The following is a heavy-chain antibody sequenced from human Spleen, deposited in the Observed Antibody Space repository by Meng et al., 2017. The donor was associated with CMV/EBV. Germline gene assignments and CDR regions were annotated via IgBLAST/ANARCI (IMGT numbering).Heavy chain of an antibody. CDR3: TRGPQVSWLRSRFAAFDL. CDR2: INHSGGT. CDR1: GGSFSGYY. D-gene: IGHD5-12*01. Sequence: SETLSLTCAVYGGSFSGYYWSWIRQPPGKGLEWIGEINHSGGTNYNPSLKSRVTMSVDTSKNQFSLRLSSVTAADTAVYYCTRGPQVSWLRSRFAAFDLWGQGTMVTVSS. J-gene: IGHJ3*01. V-gene: IGHV4-34*01.